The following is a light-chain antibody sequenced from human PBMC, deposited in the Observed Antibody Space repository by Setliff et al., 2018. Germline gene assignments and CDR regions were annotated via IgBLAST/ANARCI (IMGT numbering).Light chain of an antibody. V-gene: IGLV2-14*01. Sequence: QSALAQPASVSGSPGQSITIPCSGTSSDIGAYNSVSWYQQHPGKAPRVIIYEVSDRPSGVSNRFSGSKSDNTASLTISGLQAEDEADYYCCSHASSSPDVFGTGTKVTVL. CDR3: CSHASSSPDV. CDR1: SSDIGAYNS. J-gene: IGLJ1*01. CDR2: EVS.